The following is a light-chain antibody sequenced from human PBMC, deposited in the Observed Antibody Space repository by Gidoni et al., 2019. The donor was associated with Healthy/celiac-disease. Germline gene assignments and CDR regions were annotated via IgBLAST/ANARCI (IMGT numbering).Light chain of an antibody. Sequence: SSVLTQPPPVSVAPGQTARITRGGNNLGSKSVHWYQQKPGQAPVLVVYDDSDRPSGIPERFSGSNSGNTATLTISRVEAGDEADYYCQVWDSSSDPRKVFGTGTKVTVL. CDR1: NLGSKS. CDR3: QVWDSSSDPRKV. V-gene: IGLV3-21*02. J-gene: IGLJ1*01. CDR2: DDS.